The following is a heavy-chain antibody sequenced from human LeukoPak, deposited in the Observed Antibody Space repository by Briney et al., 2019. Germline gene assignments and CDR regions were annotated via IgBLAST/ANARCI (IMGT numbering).Heavy chain of an antibody. V-gene: IGHV3-30*01. D-gene: IGHD2-8*01. CDR2: ISFEGSNK. CDR3: ARDAPLGPRGNGGDNWFDP. J-gene: IGHJ5*02. CDR1: GFTSSSYA. Sequence: RGSLRHSRAPPGFTSSSYAIRWVRQAPGKGLGRGAVISFEGSNKYYADSVKGRFTISRDNSKNTLYLQMNSLRAEDTAVYYCARDAPLGPRGNGGDNWFDPWGQGTLVTVSS.